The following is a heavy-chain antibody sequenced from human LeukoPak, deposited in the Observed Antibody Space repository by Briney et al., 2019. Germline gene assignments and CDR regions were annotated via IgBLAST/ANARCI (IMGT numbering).Heavy chain of an antibody. CDR2: IYSGGST. D-gene: IGHD6-19*01. CDR1: GFTVSSNY. V-gene: IGHV3-53*01. J-gene: IGHJ4*02. Sequence: PGGSLRLSCAASGFTVSSNYMGWVRQAPGKGLEWVSVIYSGGSTYYADSVKGRFTISRDNSKNTLYLQMNSLRAEDTAVYYCAKRMVSSGWDYFDYWGQGTLVTVSS. CDR3: AKRMVSSGWDYFDY.